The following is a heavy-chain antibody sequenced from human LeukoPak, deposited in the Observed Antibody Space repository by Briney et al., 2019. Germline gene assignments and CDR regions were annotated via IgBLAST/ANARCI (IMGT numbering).Heavy chain of an antibody. Sequence: SEILSLTCTVPGGSISSYYWSWIRQPPGKGLEWIGYIYYSGSTNYNPSLKSRVTISVDTSKNQFSLKLSSVTAADTAVYYCARGGRIQLWLRFWGQGTLVTVSS. J-gene: IGHJ4*02. CDR1: GGSISSYY. CDR2: IYYSGST. D-gene: IGHD5-18*01. CDR3: ARGGRIQLWLRF. V-gene: IGHV4-59*01.